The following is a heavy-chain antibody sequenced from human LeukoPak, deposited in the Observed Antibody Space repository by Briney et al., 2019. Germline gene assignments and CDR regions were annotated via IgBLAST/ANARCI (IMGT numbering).Heavy chain of an antibody. Sequence: ASETLSLTCTVSGYSISSGYYWGWIRQPPGKGLEWIGNIFHSGTTYYSPSLKSRVTISVDTSKNQFSLKLSSVTAADTAVYFCARSWMDATDYWGQGTLVTVSS. CDR1: GYSISSGYY. J-gene: IGHJ4*02. V-gene: IGHV4-38-2*02. CDR2: IFHSGTT. CDR3: ARSWMDATDY. D-gene: IGHD2-15*01.